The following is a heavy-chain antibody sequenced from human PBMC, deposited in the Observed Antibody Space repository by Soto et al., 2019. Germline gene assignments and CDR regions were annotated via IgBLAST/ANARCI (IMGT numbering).Heavy chain of an antibody. CDR3: AKDGYYGSGSYWPFDY. J-gene: IGHJ4*02. CDR1: GFTFSSYA. Sequence: GGSLRLSCAASGFTFSSYAMSWVRQAPGKGLEWVSAISGSGGSTYYADSVKGRFTISRDNSKNTLYLQMNSLRAEDTAVYYCAKDGYYGSGSYWPFDYWGQGTLVTVSS. V-gene: IGHV3-23*01. D-gene: IGHD3-10*01. CDR2: ISGSGGST.